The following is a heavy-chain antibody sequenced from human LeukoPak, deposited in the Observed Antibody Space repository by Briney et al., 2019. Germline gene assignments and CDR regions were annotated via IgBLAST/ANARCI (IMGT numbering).Heavy chain of an antibody. Sequence: SETLSLTCTVSGASITNYFWNWIRQPPGKGLEWIGFIDYSAYSKYNPSLKSRVTISVDTSKNQFSLKLSSVTAADTAVYYCARHPQPKRFGELLFPFDYWGQGTLVTVSS. J-gene: IGHJ4*02. D-gene: IGHD3-10*01. CDR2: IDYSAYS. V-gene: IGHV4-59*08. CDR1: GASITNYF. CDR3: ARHPQPKRFGELLFPFDY.